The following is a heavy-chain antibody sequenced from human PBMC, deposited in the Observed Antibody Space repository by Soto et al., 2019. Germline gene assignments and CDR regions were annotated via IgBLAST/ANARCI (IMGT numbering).Heavy chain of an antibody. V-gene: IGHV1-8*01. Sequence: QVQLVQSGAEVKKPGASVKVSCKASGYTFTSYDINWVRQATGQGLEWMGWMNPNSGNTGYAQKFQGRVTMTRKPSISTAYMELNSLRSEDTAVYYCARETSAAGTGWFDPWGQGTLVTVSS. D-gene: IGHD6-13*01. CDR1: GYTFTSYD. CDR2: MNPNSGNT. J-gene: IGHJ5*02. CDR3: ARETSAAGTGWFDP.